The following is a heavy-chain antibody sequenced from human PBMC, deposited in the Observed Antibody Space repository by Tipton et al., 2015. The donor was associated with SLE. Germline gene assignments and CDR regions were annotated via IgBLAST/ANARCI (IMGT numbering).Heavy chain of an antibody. CDR1: GGSISSGGYS. D-gene: IGHD1-1*01. J-gene: IGHJ4*02. Sequence: TLSLTCAVSGGSISSGGYSWSWIRQPPGKGLEWIGSIYHSGSTYYNPSLKSRVTISVDTSKNQFSLKLSSVTAADTAVYYCARAGRAWNLFDYWGQGTLVTVSS. CDR3: ARAGRAWNLFDY. V-gene: IGHV4-30-2*03. CDR2: IYHSGST.